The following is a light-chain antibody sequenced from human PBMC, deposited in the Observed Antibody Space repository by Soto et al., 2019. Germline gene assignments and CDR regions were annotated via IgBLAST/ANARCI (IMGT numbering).Light chain of an antibody. CDR2: GAS. J-gene: IGKJ4*01. CDR3: QQYKQWPVA. V-gene: IGKV3-15*01. Sequence: EIVMTQSPATLSVSPGERATLSCRASPSVSGSNLAWYQQKPGQAPRLVIYGASTRATGVPARFSGSGSATQFTLTISSLQSEDSGFYYCQQYKQWPVAFGGGTKVDIK. CDR1: PSVSGSN.